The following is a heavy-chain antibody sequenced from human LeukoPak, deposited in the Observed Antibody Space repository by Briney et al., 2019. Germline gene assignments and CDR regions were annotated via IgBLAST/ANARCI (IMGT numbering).Heavy chain of an antibody. Sequence: GGALRLSCAASGFTFSSDGMQGGRQAQGEGGEGGSYISSSGRTIDYADSVRGRFTISSDNSKNSLYLQTNSLRAEDTAVYYCAELGITMIGGVWGQGTPVTISS. D-gene: IGHD3-10*02. CDR1: GFTFSSDG. J-gene: IGHJ6*02. V-gene: IGHV3-48*04. CDR2: ISSSGRTI. CDR3: AELGITMIGGV.